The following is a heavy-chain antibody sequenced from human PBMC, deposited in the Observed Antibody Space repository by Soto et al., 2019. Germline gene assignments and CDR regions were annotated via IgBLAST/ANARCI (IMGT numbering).Heavy chain of an antibody. Sequence: ASVKVSFKASGYSFQTYSIHWVRQAPGQRLEWMGSINAGSGNAKYSPKFQDRVTITRDTSATTAYMELSSLRSEDTAVYFCARNRLLWFEDFEPWGQGTLF. V-gene: IGHV1-3*01. J-gene: IGHJ4*02. CDR1: GYSFQTYS. D-gene: IGHD3-10*01. CDR3: ARNRLLWFEDFEP. CDR2: INAGSGNA.